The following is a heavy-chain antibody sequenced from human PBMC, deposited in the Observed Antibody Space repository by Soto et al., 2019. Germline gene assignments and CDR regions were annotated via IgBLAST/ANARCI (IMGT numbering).Heavy chain of an antibody. CDR2: IRNKGNGYTT. J-gene: IGHJ4*02. CDR1: GFTFSDHY. CDR3: ARAHSASWSATYFDY. V-gene: IGHV3-72*01. Sequence: PGGSLRLSCAVSGFTFSDHYMDWVRQAPGKGLEWVGRIRNKGNGYTTEYAASVKGRFSISRDDSQNSLYLQMNSLKTEDTAMYYCARAHSASWSATYFDYWGLGTLVTVSS. D-gene: IGHD6-13*01.